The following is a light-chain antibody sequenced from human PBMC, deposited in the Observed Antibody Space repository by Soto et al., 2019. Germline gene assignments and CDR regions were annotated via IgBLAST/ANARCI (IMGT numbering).Light chain of an antibody. Sequence: DVVMTQSPLSLPVTLGQPASISCRSSQSLAYSDGNTYLNWFQQRPGQSPRRLIYKVSNRDSGVPERYIGSESATDFTVILSRVEAEDVGLYYCMQGPHWPPYTFGQGTKLEIK. V-gene: IGKV2-30*01. J-gene: IGKJ2*01. CDR1: QSLAYSDGNTY. CDR3: MQGPHWPPYT. CDR2: KVS.